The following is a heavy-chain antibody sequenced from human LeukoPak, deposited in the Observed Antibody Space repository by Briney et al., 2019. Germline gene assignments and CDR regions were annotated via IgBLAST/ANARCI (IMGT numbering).Heavy chain of an antibody. D-gene: IGHD3-22*01. CDR2: ISGSGGNT. Sequence: GRSLRLSCAASGFTFSNYGMHWVRQSPGKGLEWVSAISGSGGNTYSADSVKGRCTISRDNSKKTLFLHMNSLRAEDTAVYYCARGMSATSGYLELEYWGQGTLVTVS. J-gene: IGHJ4*02. CDR1: GFTFSNYG. V-gene: IGHV3-23*01. CDR3: ARGMSATSGYLELEY.